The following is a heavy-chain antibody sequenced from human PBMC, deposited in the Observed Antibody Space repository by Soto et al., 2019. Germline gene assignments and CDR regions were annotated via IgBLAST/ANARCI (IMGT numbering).Heavy chain of an antibody. J-gene: IGHJ3*02. CDR3: ATEQQLEDAFDI. D-gene: IGHD6-13*01. CDR2: IVVGSGNT. V-gene: IGHV1-58*01. CDR1: GFTFTSSA. Sequence: QMQLVQSGPEVKKPGTSVKVSCKASGFTFTSSAVQWVRQARGQRLEWIGWIVVGSGNTNYAQKFQERVTITRDMSKRTAYMELSSLRSEDTAVYYCATEQQLEDAFDIWGQGTMVTVSS.